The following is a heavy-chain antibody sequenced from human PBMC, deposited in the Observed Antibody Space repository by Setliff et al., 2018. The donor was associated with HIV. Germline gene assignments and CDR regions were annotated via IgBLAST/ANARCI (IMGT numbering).Heavy chain of an antibody. D-gene: IGHD1-26*01. CDR2: VSHTGNT. Sequence: SETLSLTCTVSGDSINTHYWSWIRQPPGKGLEWIGYVSHTGNTNSNPSLKSRVTISVDTSKNEFSLRLRSVTAADTAIYYCARSAVGVGATFPWGRGTLVTVSS. CDR1: GDSINTHY. V-gene: IGHV4-59*11. J-gene: IGHJ4*02. CDR3: ARSAVGVGATFP.